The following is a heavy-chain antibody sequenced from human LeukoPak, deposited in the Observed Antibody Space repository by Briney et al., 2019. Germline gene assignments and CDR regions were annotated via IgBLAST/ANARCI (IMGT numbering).Heavy chain of an antibody. CDR2: IYTGGST. D-gene: IGHD1-26*01. J-gene: IGHJ4*02. Sequence: SETLSLTCTVSGGSINSYFWTWIRQPAGKGLEWIGRIYTGGSTNYNPSLKSRVTMSVDTSKNQFSLKLNSVTAADTAVYYCARQEGGIVGPYWGQGTLDTVSS. V-gene: IGHV4-4*07. CDR1: GGSINSYF. CDR3: ARQEGGIVGPY.